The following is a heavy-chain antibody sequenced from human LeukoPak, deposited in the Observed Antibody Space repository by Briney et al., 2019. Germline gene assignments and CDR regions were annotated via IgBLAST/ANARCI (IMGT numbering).Heavy chain of an antibody. CDR3: ARRVVPAARSSRWFDP. D-gene: IGHD2-2*01. Sequence: SETLSLTCAVYGGSFSGYYWSWIRQPPGKGLEWIEEINHSGSTNYNPSLKSRVTISVDTSKNQFSLKLSSVTAADTAVYYCARRVVPAARSSRWFDPWGQGTLVTVSS. V-gene: IGHV4-34*01. J-gene: IGHJ5*02. CDR1: GGSFSGYY. CDR2: INHSGST.